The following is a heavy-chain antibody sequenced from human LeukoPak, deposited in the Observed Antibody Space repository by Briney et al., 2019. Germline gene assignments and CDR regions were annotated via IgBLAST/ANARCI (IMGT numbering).Heavy chain of an antibody. CDR3: ARPSGGNRFDY. D-gene: IGHD4-23*01. CDR1: GYTFTTYW. V-gene: IGHV5-51*01. Sequence: GESLKISCQASGYTFTTYWIGWVRQMPGKGLERMGIIYPLNSDTKYSPSFQGQVAISADKSISTVYLQWSSLKASDTAIYYCARPSGGNRFDYWGQGTLVTVSS. J-gene: IGHJ4*02. CDR2: IYPLNSDT.